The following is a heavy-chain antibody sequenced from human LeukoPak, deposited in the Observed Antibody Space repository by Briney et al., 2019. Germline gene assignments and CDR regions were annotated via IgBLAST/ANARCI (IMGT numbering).Heavy chain of an antibody. CDR3: ARAKGGYYYDSSGFRWGYFDY. Sequence: ASVKVSCKASGYTFTSYYMHWVRQAPGQGLEWMGIINPSGGSTSYAQKFQGRVTMTRDTSTSTVYMELSSLRYGDTAVYYCARAKGGYYYDSSGFRWGYFDYWGQGTLVTVS. CDR2: INPSGGST. V-gene: IGHV1-46*01. CDR1: GYTFTSYY. J-gene: IGHJ4*02. D-gene: IGHD3-22*01.